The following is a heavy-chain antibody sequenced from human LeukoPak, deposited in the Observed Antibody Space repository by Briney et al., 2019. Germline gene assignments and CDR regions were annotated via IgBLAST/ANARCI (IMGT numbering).Heavy chain of an antibody. CDR3: ARSLLDIVVVPAAAYNWFDP. D-gene: IGHD2-2*03. V-gene: IGHV5-51*01. CDR1: GCSFTSYW. J-gene: IGHJ5*02. Sequence: GESLKISCKGSGCSFTSYWIGWVRQMPGKGLEWMGIIYPGDSDTRYSPSFQGQVTTSADKSISTAYLQWSSLKASDTAMYYCARSLLDIVVVPAAAYNWFDPWGQGTLVTVSS. CDR2: IYPGDSDT.